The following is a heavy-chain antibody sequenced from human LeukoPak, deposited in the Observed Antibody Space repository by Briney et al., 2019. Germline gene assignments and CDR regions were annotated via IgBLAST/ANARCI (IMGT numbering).Heavy chain of an antibody. V-gene: IGHV3-30*18. CDR3: AKDRSTTWSFDY. J-gene: IGHJ4*02. CDR2: ISDDGSRK. D-gene: IGHD6-13*01. CDR1: EFTFSFSG. Sequence: GRSLRLSCAASEFTFSFSGMYWVRQAPGKGLEWVAFISDDGSRKYYADSVKGRFTISRDNSKNMLFLQMNSLRTEDTAVYYCAKDRSTTWSFDYWGQGTLVTVSS.